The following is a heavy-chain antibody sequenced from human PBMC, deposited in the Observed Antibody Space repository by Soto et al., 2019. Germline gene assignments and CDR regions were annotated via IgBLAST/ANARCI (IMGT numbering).Heavy chain of an antibody. Sequence: PSETLSLTCTVSGGSISSGDYYWSWIRQPPGKGLEWIGYIYYSGSTYYNPSLKSRVTISVDTSKNQFSLKLSSVTAADTAVYYCARGRDDILTGYSWFDPWGQGTLVTVSS. V-gene: IGHV4-30-4*01. CDR1: GGSISSGDYY. CDR3: ARGRDDILTGYSWFDP. J-gene: IGHJ5*02. CDR2: IYYSGST. D-gene: IGHD3-9*01.